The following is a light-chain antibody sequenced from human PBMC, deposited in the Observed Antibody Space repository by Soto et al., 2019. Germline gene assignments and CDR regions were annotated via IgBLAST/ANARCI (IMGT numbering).Light chain of an antibody. Sequence: EIVLTQSPGTLSLSAGERATLSCRASQTISSNYLAWYQQKPGQAPRLLIFGASYRATGIPDRFSGSGSGTDFTLTISRLEPEDFAVYYCQPYGRSPPEFTFGPGTKVDIK. CDR2: GAS. J-gene: IGKJ3*01. V-gene: IGKV3-20*01. CDR1: QTISSNY. CDR3: QPYGRSPPEFT.